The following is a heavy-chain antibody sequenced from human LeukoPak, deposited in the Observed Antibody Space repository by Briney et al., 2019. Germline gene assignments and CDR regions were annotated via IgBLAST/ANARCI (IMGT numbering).Heavy chain of an antibody. CDR1: GFTFSSYG. V-gene: IGHV3-30*03. D-gene: IGHD6-13*01. J-gene: IGHJ4*02. CDR2: ISYDGSNK. Sequence: PGGSLRLSCAASGFTFSSYGMHWVRQAPGKGLEWVAVISYDGSNKYYADSVKGRFTISRDNSKNTLYLQMNSLRAEDTAVYYCARDYYSSPTALDYWGQGTLVTVSS. CDR3: ARDYYSSPTALDY.